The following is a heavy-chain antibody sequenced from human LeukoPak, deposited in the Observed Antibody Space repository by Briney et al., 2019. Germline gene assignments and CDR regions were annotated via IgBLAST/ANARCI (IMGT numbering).Heavy chain of an antibody. V-gene: IGHV3-30-3*01. J-gene: IGHJ5*02. CDR3: ARKGDTSGYYYVGSWFDP. D-gene: IGHD3-22*01. CDR1: GFTFSSYA. CDR2: ISNDGSNK. Sequence: GGSLRLSCAASGFTFSSYAMHWVRQAPGKGLEWVAVISNDGSNKYYAETVKGRFTISRDNSKNTLYLQMNSLRAEDTAVYYCARKGDTSGYYYVGSWFDPWGQGTLVTVSS.